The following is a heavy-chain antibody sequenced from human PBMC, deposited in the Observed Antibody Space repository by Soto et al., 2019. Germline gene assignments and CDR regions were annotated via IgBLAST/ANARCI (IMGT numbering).Heavy chain of an antibody. CDR1: GFTFSSNA. V-gene: IGHV3-64D*08. CDR2: ISSNGGST. J-gene: IGHJ6*02. D-gene: IGHD1-26*01. CDR3: VKDPFGYSGSYFTRYYYYGMDV. Sequence: QPRGSLRLSCSASGFTFSSNAMHWVRPAPGKGLEYVSAISSNGGSTYYADSVKGRFTISRDNSKNTLYLQMSSLRAEDTAVYYCVKDPFGYSGSYFTRYYYYGMDVWGQGTTVTVSS.